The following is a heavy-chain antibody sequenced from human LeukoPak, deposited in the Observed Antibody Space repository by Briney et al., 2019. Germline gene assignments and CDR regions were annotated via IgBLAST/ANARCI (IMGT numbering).Heavy chain of an antibody. D-gene: IGHD1-26*01. CDR2: IYHSGST. CDR3: WSPSGSCHIFDY. Sequence: SETLSLTCTVSGYSISSGYYWCWISQHPGRELEWIGSIYHSGSTYYNTSFKSGLTISVDTTKNHFSLQISSVTAADTAVYYCWSPSGSCHIFDYWGQGTLVTVSS. CDR1: GYSISSGYY. J-gene: IGHJ4*02. V-gene: IGHV4-38-2*02.